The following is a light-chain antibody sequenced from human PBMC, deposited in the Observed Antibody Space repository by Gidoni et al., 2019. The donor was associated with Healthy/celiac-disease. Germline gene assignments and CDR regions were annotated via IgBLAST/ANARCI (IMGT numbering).Light chain of an antibody. Sequence: DIQLTQSPSFLSASVGDRVTITCWASQGISSDLAWYQQKPGKAPNLLIYAASTLQSGVPSRFSGSGSGTEFTLTISSLQPEDFATYYCQQLNSYPLTFGGGTKVEIK. CDR3: QQLNSYPLT. CDR1: QGISSD. CDR2: AAS. V-gene: IGKV1-9*01. J-gene: IGKJ4*01.